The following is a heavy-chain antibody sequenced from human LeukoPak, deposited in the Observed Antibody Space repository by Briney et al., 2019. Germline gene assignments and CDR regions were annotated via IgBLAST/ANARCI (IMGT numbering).Heavy chain of an antibody. CDR2: IIPILGIA. Sequence: GASVKVSCKASGGTFSSYAISWVRQAPGQGLEWMGRIIPILGIANYAQKFQGRVTITADKSTSTAYMELSSLRSEDTAVYYCAGDGGYCSSTSCYAFDYWGQGTLVTVSS. J-gene: IGHJ4*02. D-gene: IGHD2-2*01. V-gene: IGHV1-69*04. CDR3: AGDGGYCSSTSCYAFDY. CDR1: GGTFSSYA.